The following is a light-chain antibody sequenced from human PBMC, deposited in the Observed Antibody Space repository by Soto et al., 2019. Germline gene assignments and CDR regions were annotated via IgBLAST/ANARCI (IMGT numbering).Light chain of an antibody. V-gene: IGLV2-14*01. CDR2: EVS. J-gene: IGLJ2*01. CDR1: SSDIGGYNY. Sequence: QSALTQPASVSGSPGQSFTISCTGTSSDIGGYNYVSWYQQHPGKAPKLMIYEVSNRPSGVSNRFSGSKSGNTASLTISGLQAADEADYYCSSFRSTTTLFGGGTKLPVL. CDR3: SSFRSTTTL.